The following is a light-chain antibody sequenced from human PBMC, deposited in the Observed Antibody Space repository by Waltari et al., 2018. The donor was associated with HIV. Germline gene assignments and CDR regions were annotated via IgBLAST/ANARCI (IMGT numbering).Light chain of an antibody. CDR2: EVS. Sequence: QSALTQPASVSGSPGQSITISCTGTISDVGDYNYVSWYQQHPGKAPTLMLYEVSNRPSGVPTRFSGSKSGNTASMTISGRQAEDEADYYCSSDTSGSVVFGGGTKLTVL. CDR1: ISDVGDYNY. J-gene: IGLJ2*01. V-gene: IGLV2-14*01. CDR3: SSDTSGSVV.